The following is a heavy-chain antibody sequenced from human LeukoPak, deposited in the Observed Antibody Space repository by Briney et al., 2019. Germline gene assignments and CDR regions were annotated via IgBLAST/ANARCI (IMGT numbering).Heavy chain of an antibody. J-gene: IGHJ3*02. Sequence: SVKVSCKASGGTFSSYAISWVRQAPGQGLEWMGGIIPIFGTANYAQKFQGRVTITTDESTSTAYMELSSLRSEDTAVYYCGIAYYDSSGHLHLAFDIWGQGTMVTVYS. CDR3: GIAYYDSSGHLHLAFDI. D-gene: IGHD3-22*01. V-gene: IGHV1-69*05. CDR1: GGTFSSYA. CDR2: IIPIFGTA.